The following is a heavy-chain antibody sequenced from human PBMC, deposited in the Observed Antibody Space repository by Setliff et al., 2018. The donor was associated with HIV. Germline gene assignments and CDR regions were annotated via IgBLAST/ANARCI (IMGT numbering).Heavy chain of an antibody. V-gene: IGHV4-39*01. J-gene: IGHJ5*02. CDR3: ARGTKFVWGRWFDP. D-gene: IGHD3-16*01. Sequence: PSETLSLTCSVSDGSISSSNYYWSWIRQPPGKGLEWIGSVYYSGGTYYNPSLKSRITISEDTSRNQFSLKVSSVTAADTAVYYCARGTKFVWGRWFDPWGQGTLVTVSS. CDR1: DGSISSSNYY. CDR2: VYYSGGT.